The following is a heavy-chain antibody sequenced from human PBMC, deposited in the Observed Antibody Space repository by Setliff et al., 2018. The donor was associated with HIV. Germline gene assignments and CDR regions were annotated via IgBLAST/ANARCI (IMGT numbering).Heavy chain of an antibody. CDR2: TYIGAT. CDR1: GYTFTSYG. CDR3: ATGGGQSFDY. J-gene: IGHJ4*02. Sequence: ASVKVSCKASGYTFTSYGMNWVRQAPGQGLEWMGWTYIGATNYAQKFRDRLTVTTDTSTSTAYMELRRLSPDDTAVYYCATGGGQSFDYWGQGTLVTVSS. D-gene: IGHD1-26*01. V-gene: IGHV1-18*04.